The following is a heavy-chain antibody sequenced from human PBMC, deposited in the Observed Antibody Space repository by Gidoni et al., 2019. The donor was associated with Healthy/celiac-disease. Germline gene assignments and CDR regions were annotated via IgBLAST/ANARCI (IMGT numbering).Heavy chain of an antibody. J-gene: IGHJ5*02. V-gene: IGHV3-23*01. Sequence: VKGRFTISRDNSKNTLYLQMNSLRAEDTAVYYCAKDLRELRADWFDPWGQGTLVTVSS. D-gene: IGHD1-26*01. CDR3: AKDLRELRADWFDP.